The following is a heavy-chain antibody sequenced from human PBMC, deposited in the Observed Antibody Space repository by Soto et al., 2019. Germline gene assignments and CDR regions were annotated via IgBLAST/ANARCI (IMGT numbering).Heavy chain of an antibody. J-gene: IGHJ6*02. D-gene: IGHD3-22*01. Sequence: GGSLRLSCAASGFTFSGSAMHWVRQASGKGLEWVGRIRSKANSYATAYAASVKGRFTISRDDSKNTAYLQMNSLKTEDTAVYYCTTGHSSGYYLADYGMDVWGQGTTVTVSS. CDR1: GFTFSGSA. CDR3: TTGHSSGYYLADYGMDV. V-gene: IGHV3-73*01. CDR2: IRSKANSYAT.